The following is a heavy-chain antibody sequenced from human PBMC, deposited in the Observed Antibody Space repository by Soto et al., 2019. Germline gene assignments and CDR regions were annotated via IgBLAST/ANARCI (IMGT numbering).Heavy chain of an antibody. CDR3: AAGPGYSFGVGLDSYMSI. CDR1: GYTFTGYY. J-gene: IGHJ6*03. CDR2: INPNSGGT. V-gene: IGHV1-2*02. Sequence: GASVKVSCKASGYTFTGYYMHWVRQAPGQGLEWMGWINPNSGGTNYAQKFQGRVTMTRDTSISTAYMELSRLRFEDTAVYYCAAGPGYSFGVGLDSYMSIWDKGTTVTVSS. D-gene: IGHD5-18*01.